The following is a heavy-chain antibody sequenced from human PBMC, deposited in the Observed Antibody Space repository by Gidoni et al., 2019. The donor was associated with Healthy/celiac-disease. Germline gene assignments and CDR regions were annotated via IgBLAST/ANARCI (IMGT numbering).Heavy chain of an antibody. CDR3: ARASGYWFDP. V-gene: IGHV4-59*01. J-gene: IGHJ5*02. CDR1: GGSISSYY. D-gene: IGHD3-10*01. CDR2: IYYSGST. Sequence: QVQLQESGPGLVKPSETLSLTCTVSGGSISSYYWSWIRQPPGKGLEWIGYIYYSGSTNYNPSLKSRVTISVDTSKNQFSLKLSSVTAADTAVYYCARASGYWFDPWGQGTLVTVSS.